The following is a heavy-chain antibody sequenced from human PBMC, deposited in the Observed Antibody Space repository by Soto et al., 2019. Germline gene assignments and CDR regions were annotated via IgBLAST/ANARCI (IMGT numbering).Heavy chain of an antibody. V-gene: IGHV3-7*04. CDR2: IDQDGSKK. J-gene: IGHJ3*01. CDR1: GFSISDYW. Sequence: EVQLVESGGGLVQPGGSLRLSCTASGFSISDYWMTWVRQAPGKGLEWGANIDQDGSKKSYVGSVEGRFTISRDNAKNSVFLQMNSLSAEDTALYYCARAIGAAGGRWGQGTMVTVSS. D-gene: IGHD6-13*01. CDR3: ARAIGAAGGR.